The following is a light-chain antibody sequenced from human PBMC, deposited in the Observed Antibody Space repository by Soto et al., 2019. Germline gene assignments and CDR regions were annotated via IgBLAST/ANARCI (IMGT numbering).Light chain of an antibody. J-gene: IGKJ2*01. Sequence: EIVLTQSPGTLSLSPGERATLSCRASQSVSSSYLAWYQQKPGQPPRLLIYGASSRATDIPDRFSGSGSGTDFTLTISRLEPEDFAVYYCQQYGSSPYTFGQGTKLEIK. CDR1: QSVSSSY. V-gene: IGKV3-20*01. CDR2: GAS. CDR3: QQYGSSPYT.